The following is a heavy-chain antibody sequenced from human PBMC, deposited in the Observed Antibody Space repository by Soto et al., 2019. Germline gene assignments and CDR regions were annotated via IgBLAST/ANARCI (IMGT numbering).Heavy chain of an antibody. V-gene: IGHV3-33*01. J-gene: IGHJ4*02. Sequence: QVPLVESGGGVVQPGRSLRLSCVASGFTFVSYGMHWVRQAPGKGLEWVAVVWYDGSNKYYADSVKGRFTISRDNSNNTLYLQMNSLRAEDTAIYYCARDWSTYYFDYWGQGTLVTVSS. CDR3: ARDWSTYYFDY. CDR1: GFTFVSYG. CDR2: VWYDGSNK.